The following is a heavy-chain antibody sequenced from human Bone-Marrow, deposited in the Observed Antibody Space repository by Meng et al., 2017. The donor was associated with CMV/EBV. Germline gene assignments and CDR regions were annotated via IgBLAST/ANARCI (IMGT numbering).Heavy chain of an antibody. Sequence: GESLKISCVVSGLTASISHMNWVRQAPGKGLEWVSVICPDGTHYAGFVKGRFTISRDDSKNIVYLQRNSLGVEDTALYYCGVGHDSRKVAYWGQGTLGTVSS. J-gene: IGHJ4*02. V-gene: IGHV3-53*01. CDR2: ICPDGT. CDR3: GVGHDSRKVAY. CDR1: GLTASISH. D-gene: IGHD3-3*01.